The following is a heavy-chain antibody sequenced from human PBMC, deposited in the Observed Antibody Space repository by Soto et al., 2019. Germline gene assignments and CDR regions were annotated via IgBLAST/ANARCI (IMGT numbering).Heavy chain of an antibody. CDR1: GDTFTTYD. V-gene: IGHV1-8*01. CDR3: ARRGASASLDQ. Sequence: ASVKVSCKASGDTFTTYDINWVRQATGQGLEWMGWMNPNSGYADYAQNFQGRVTMSRDTSIKTAYMELSHLKSEDTAVYYCARRGASASLDQWGQGTLVTVSS. CDR2: MNPNSGYA. J-gene: IGHJ4*02.